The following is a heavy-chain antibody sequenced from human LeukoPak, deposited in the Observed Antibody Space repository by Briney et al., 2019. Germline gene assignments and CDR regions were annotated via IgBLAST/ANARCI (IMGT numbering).Heavy chain of an antibody. D-gene: IGHD7-27*01. CDR3: AALGILKGAFDI. Sequence: PGGSLRLSCAASGFTFSSYVMHWVRQAPGKGLEWVAFIPYDGSNKYYADSVKGRFTISRDNSKNTLYLQMNSLRVEDTAVYYCAALGILKGAFDIWGQGTMVTVSS. CDR1: GFTFSSYV. CDR2: IPYDGSNK. V-gene: IGHV3-30*02. J-gene: IGHJ3*02.